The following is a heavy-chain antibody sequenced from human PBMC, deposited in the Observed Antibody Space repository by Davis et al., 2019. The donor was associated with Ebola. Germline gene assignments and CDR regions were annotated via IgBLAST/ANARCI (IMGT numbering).Heavy chain of an antibody. CDR3: VRDHCTGGSCYLYGMDV. J-gene: IGHJ6*02. D-gene: IGHD2-15*01. Sequence: PGGSLRLSCAASGFTLSGYSMYWVRQAPGKGLEWVSSISSSSSYINYADPVKGRFTISRENGRNSLYLQVNSLRAEDTAVYYCVRDHCTGGSCYLYGMDVWGQGTTVTVSS. CDR2: ISSSSSYI. V-gene: IGHV3-21*01. CDR1: GFTLSGYS.